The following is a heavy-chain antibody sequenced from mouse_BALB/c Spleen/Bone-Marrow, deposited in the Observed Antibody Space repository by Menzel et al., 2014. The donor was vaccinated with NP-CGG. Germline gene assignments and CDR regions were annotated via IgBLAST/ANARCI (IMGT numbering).Heavy chain of an antibody. CDR2: IWSGGST. V-gene: IGHV2-2*02. D-gene: IGHD2-4*01. CDR1: GFSLXSYG. J-gene: IGHJ3*01. CDR3: ARGLYYDYEFAY. Sequence: VQVVESGPGLVQPSQSLSITCTVSGFSLXSYGVHWVRQSPGKGLEWLGVIWSGGSTDYNAAFISRLSISKDNSKSQVFFKMNSLQANDTAIYYCARGLYYDYEFAYWGQGTLVTVSA.